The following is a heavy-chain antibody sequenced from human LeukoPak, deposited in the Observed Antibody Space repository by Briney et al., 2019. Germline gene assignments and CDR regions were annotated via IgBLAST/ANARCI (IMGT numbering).Heavy chain of an antibody. J-gene: IGHJ4*02. CDR1: GDSVSINSAA. V-gene: IGHV6-1*01. D-gene: IGHD6-19*01. CDR3: ARSPSPYSSGWYFDY. Sequence: SPTLSLTCAISGDSVSINSAAWNWLRQSPSRGLEWLGRTYQRSKWYNDYAVSVKSRITINPDISKNQFSLQLNSVTPEDTAVYYCARSPSPYSSGWYFDYWGQRTLVTVSS. CDR2: TYQRSKWYN.